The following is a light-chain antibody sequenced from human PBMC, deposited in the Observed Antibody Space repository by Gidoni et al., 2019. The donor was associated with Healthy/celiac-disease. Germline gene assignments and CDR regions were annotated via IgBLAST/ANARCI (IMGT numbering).Light chain of an antibody. CDR1: QSVLYSSNNKNY. Sequence: DIVMTHFPDSLPVSLGERATINCKSSQSVLYSSNNKNYLAWYQQKPGQPPKLLIYWASTRESGVPDRFSGSGSGTDFTLTISSLQAEDVAVYYCQQYYSTPHTFGQGTKEEIK. V-gene: IGKV4-1*01. J-gene: IGKJ1*01. CDR3: QQYYSTPHT. CDR2: WAS.